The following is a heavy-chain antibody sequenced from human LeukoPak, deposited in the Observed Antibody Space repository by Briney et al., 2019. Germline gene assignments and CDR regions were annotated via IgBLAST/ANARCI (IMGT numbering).Heavy chain of an antibody. CDR2: IYPGDSDT. Sequence: GESLKISCKGSGYSFTSYWIGWVRQMPGKGLEWMGIIYPGDSDTRYSPSFQGQVTTSADKSISTAYLQWSSLKASDTAMYYCARLANYYDSSGYTYYFDYWGQGTLVTVSS. CDR1: GYSFTSYW. V-gene: IGHV5-51*01. D-gene: IGHD3-22*01. J-gene: IGHJ4*02. CDR3: ARLANYYDSSGYTYYFDY.